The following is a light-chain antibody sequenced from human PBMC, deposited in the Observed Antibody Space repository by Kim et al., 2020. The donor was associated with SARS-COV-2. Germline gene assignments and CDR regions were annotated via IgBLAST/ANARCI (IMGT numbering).Light chain of an antibody. CDR3: QSYDSSLSGSV. V-gene: IGLV1-40*01. J-gene: IGLJ2*01. Sequence: TVTTSCTGGRSSIGRGYDVHWYQQLPGPAPKLLIYGNSTRPSGVPDRFSDSKSGTSASLAITGLQAEDEADYYCQSYDSSLSGSVFGGGTQLTVL. CDR1: RSSIGRGYD. CDR2: GNS.